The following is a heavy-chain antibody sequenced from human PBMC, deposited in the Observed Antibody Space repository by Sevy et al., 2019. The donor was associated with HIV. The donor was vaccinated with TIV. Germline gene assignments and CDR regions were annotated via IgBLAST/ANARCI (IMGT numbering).Heavy chain of an antibody. D-gene: IGHD6-19*01. CDR2: ISGSGGST. CDR3: AKRDSSGWYEGY. J-gene: IGHJ4*02. V-gene: IGHV3-23*01. Sequence: GGSLRLSCAASGFTFSSYAMRWVRQAPGKGLEWVSAISGSGGSTYYADSVKGRFTISRDNSKNTLYLQMNSLRAEDTAVYYCAKRDSSGWYEGYWGQGTLLTVSS. CDR1: GFTFSSYA.